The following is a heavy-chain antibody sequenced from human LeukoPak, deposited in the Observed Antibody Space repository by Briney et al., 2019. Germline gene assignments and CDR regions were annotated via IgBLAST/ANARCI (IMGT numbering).Heavy chain of an antibody. CDR3: ARDSAAAGNPFDY. D-gene: IGHD6-13*01. Sequence: PGGSLRLSCAASGFTFSSYWMSWVRQAPGKGLEWVANIKQDGSEKYYVDSVKGRFTISRDNAKNSLYLQMNSVRAEDTAVYYCARDSAAAGNPFDYWGQGTLVTVSS. CDR2: IKQDGSEK. V-gene: IGHV3-7*01. CDR1: GFTFSSYW. J-gene: IGHJ4*02.